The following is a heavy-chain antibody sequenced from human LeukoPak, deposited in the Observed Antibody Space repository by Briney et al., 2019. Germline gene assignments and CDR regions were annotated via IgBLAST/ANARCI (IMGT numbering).Heavy chain of an antibody. V-gene: IGHV3-66*02. J-gene: IGHJ4*02. Sequence: GGSLRLSCAASGFTLSSNYMRWVRQAPGKGLERGSVIYSGGSTYYAASVQGRFTISRDNSKNTLYLQMHSLRAEDTAVHYCPTDFRSARGSYYGYWGQGTLVTVSS. CDR1: GFTLSSNY. CDR3: PTDFRSARGSYYGY. D-gene: IGHD1-26*01. CDR2: IYSGGST.